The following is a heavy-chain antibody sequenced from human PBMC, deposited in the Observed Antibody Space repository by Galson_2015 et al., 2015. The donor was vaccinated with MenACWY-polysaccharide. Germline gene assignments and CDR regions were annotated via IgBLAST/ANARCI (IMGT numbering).Heavy chain of an antibody. CDR1: GFPFNIYA. Sequence: SLRLSCAASGFPFNIYAMSWVRQAPGKGLEWVSAISGSGGSTYYADSVKGRFTISRDNSKNTLYLQMNSLRAEDTAVYYCAKEAYVAVAGYAEYFQHWGQGTLVTVSS. CDR2: ISGSGGST. V-gene: IGHV3-23*01. J-gene: IGHJ1*01. D-gene: IGHD6-19*01. CDR3: AKEAYVAVAGYAEYFQH.